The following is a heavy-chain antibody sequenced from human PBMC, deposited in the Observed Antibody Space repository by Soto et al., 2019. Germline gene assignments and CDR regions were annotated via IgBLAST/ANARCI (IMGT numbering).Heavy chain of an antibody. D-gene: IGHD2-21*02. V-gene: IGHV4-4*02. CDR2: VYHTGDT. CDR1: GGTVASSHW. CDR3: AREIVTAGGNNYFDP. Sequence: SETLSLTCGVSGGTVASSHWGSWVRQSPGGGLEWIGNVYHTGDTNLNPSLQSRVTISVDKSNNQFSLRLNSLTAADTAVYFCAREIVTAGGNNYFDPWGPGTLVTVSS. J-gene: IGHJ5*02.